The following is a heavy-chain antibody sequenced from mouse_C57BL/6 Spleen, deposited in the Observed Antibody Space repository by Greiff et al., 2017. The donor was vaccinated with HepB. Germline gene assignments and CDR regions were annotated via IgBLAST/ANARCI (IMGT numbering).Heavy chain of an antibody. J-gene: IGHJ3*01. CDR1: GFTFSSYG. Sequence: EVQLMESGGDLVKPGGSLKLSCAASGFTFSSYGMSWVRQTPDKRLEWVATISSCGSYTYYPESLKGRFTISRDNAKNTLYLQMSSLKSEDTAMYYCARRATKITTGFANWGQGTLVTVSA. D-gene: IGHD2-4*01. CDR3: ARRATKITTGFAN. CDR2: ISSCGSYT. V-gene: IGHV5-6*01.